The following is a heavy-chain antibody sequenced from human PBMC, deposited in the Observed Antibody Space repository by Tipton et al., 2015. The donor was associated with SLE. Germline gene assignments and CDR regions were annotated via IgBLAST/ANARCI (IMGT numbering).Heavy chain of an antibody. Sequence: LRLSCTVSGGSISSSNYYWGWIRQPPGKGLEWIGSIYYNGNTYYNPSLKSRVTISVDTSKNQLSLKLSSVPAADTAVYYCARLALKAYYFDYWGQGTLVTVSS. CDR1: GGSISSSNYY. V-gene: IGHV4-39*01. CDR2: IYYNGNT. CDR3: ARLALKAYYFDY. J-gene: IGHJ4*02.